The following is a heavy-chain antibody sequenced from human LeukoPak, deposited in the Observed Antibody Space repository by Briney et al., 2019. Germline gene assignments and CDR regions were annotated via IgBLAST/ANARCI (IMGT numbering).Heavy chain of an antibody. CDR2: INHSGST. V-gene: IGHV4-34*01. Sequence: PSETLSLTCAVYGGSFSGYYWSWIRQPPGKGLEWIGEINHSGSTNYNPSLKSRVTISADTSKNQFSLKLSSVTAADTAVYYCARAMGYAVAGTHWFDPWGQGTLVTVSS. CDR1: GGSFSGYY. J-gene: IGHJ5*02. CDR3: ARAMGYAVAGTHWFDP. D-gene: IGHD6-19*01.